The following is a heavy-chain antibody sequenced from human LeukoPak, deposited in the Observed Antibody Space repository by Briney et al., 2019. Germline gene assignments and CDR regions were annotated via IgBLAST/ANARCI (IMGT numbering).Heavy chain of an antibody. D-gene: IGHD6-13*01. Sequence: GRSLRLSCAASGFTFDDYAMHWVRQAPGKGLEWVSGISWNSGSIGYADSVKGRFTISRDNTKNSLYLQMNSLRAEDTALYYCAKDIDAIVGSSSLMGYWGQGTLVTVSS. CDR2: ISWNSGSI. J-gene: IGHJ4*02. V-gene: IGHV3-9*01. CDR1: GFTFDDYA. CDR3: AKDIDAIVGSSSLMGY.